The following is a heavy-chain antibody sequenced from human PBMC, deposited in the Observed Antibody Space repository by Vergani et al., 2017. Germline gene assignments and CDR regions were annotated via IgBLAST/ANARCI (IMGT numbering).Heavy chain of an antibody. D-gene: IGHD3-10*01. CDR3: AREHRLLWFGEGYNWFDP. V-gene: IGHV4-31*03. CDR2: IYYSGST. J-gene: IGHJ5*02. CDR1: GGSISSGGYY. Sequence: QVQLQESGPGLVKPSETLSLTCTVSGGSISSGGYYWSWIRQHPGKGLEWIGYIYYSGSTYYNPSLKSRVTISVDTSKNQFSLKLSSVTAADTAVYYCAREHRLLWFGEGYNWFDPWGQGTLVTVSS.